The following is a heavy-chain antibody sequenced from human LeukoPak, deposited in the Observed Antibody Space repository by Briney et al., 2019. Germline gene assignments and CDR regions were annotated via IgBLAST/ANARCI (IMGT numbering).Heavy chain of an antibody. CDR3: AREGGDGDYYYYMDV. CDR1: GFTFTDYS. Sequence: PGGSLRLSCSASGFTFTDYSMSWVRQAPGKGPEWVSIISRVSTYIYYADSVKGRFTVSRDNAKSSLYLQMTSLRAEDTAVYFCAREGGDGDYYYYMDVWGKGTTVTVSS. V-gene: IGHV3-21*01. J-gene: IGHJ6*03. CDR2: ISRVSTYI. D-gene: IGHD2-21*02.